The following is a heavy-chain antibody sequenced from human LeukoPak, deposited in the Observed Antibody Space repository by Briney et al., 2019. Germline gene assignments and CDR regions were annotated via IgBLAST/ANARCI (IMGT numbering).Heavy chain of an antibody. CDR3: AKRLGFWSGRDGY. CDR2: ISGSGGST. V-gene: IGHV3-23*01. D-gene: IGHD3-3*01. CDR1: GFTFSSYA. J-gene: IGHJ4*02. Sequence: PGGSLRLSCAASGFTFSSYAMRWVRPAPGKGLEWVSAISGSGGSTYYADSVKGRFTISRDNSKNTLYLQMNSLRAEDTAVYYCAKRLGFWSGRDGYWGQGTLVTVSS.